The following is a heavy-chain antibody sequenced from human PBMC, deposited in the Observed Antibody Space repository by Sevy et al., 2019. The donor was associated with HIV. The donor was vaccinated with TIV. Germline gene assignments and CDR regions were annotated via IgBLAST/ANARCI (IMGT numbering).Heavy chain of an antibody. CDR3: TRALATADTPEYYFDY. V-gene: IGHV3-49*03. D-gene: IGHD5-12*01. CDR1: GFTFGDYA. CDR2: IRRNSHEPYGVTT. J-gene: IGHJ4*02. Sequence: GESLKISCTSSGFTFGDYAMSWFRQAPGKGLEWVAFIRRNSHEPYGVTTEYAASVKGRFTISRDDSKSIAYLQMNSLKTEDTAVYYCTRALATADTPEYYFDYWGQGILVTVSS.